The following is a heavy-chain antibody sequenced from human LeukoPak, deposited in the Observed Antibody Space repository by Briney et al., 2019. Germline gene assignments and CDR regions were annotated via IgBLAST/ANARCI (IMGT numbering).Heavy chain of an antibody. CDR1: GFTFSSFW. V-gene: IGHV3-7*01. CDR2: LKQDGSEK. J-gene: IGHJ4*02. Sequence: GGSLRLSCAASGFTFSSFWMTWVRQDPGKGPECVASLKQDGSEKYYVDSVKGRFTISRDNGKNSLYLQMDSLRAEDTSLYYCARDRWSSTSYNDYWGQGTLVTVSS. D-gene: IGHD2-2*01. CDR3: ARDRWSSTSYNDY.